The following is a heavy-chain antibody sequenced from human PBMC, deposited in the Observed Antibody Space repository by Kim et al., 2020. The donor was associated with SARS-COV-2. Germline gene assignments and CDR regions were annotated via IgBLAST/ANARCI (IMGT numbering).Heavy chain of an antibody. Sequence: TTTHPSLARRVTISVDTSQSQFSLKLSSVTAADTAVYYCASPGIAAAFDPWGQGTLVTVSS. D-gene: IGHD6-13*01. CDR3: ASPGIAAAFDP. J-gene: IGHJ5*02. CDR2: T. V-gene: IGHV4-34*01.